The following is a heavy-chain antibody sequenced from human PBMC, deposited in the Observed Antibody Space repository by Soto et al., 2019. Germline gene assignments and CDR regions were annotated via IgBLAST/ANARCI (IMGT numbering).Heavy chain of an antibody. V-gene: IGHV4-39*01. J-gene: IGHJ4*02. CDR2: IYYSGST. D-gene: IGHD6-19*01. CDR3: ARHYKLRTGIAVAGTRLSHFDY. CDR1: GGSISSSSYY. Sequence: SETLSLTCTVSGGSISSSSYYWGWIRQPPGKGLEWIGSIYYSGSTYYNPSLKSRVTISVDTSKNQFSLKLSSVTAADTAVYYCARHYKLRTGIAVAGTRLSHFDYWGQGTLVTVSS.